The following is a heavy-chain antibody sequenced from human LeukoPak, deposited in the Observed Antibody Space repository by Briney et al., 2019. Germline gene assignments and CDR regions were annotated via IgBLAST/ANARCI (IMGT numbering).Heavy chain of an antibody. J-gene: IGHJ6*03. Sequence: GESLKISCKGSGYSFTSYWIGWVRQMPGKGLEWMGIIYPGDSDTRYSPSFQGQVTISADKSISTAYLQWSSLKASDTAMYYCARRVGATGYYYYMDVWGKGTTVTVSS. CDR3: ARRVGATGYYYYMDV. D-gene: IGHD1-26*01. CDR2: IYPGDSDT. CDR1: GYSFTSYW. V-gene: IGHV5-51*01.